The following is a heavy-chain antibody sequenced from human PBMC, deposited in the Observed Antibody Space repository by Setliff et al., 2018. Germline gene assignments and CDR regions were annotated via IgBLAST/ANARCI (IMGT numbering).Heavy chain of an antibody. V-gene: IGHV3-7*01. CDR3: TRDQDYYGMDV. Sequence: GGSLRLSCAASGFTFSSYSMNWVRQAPGKGLEWVANIKEDGSVKNYVDSVKGRFTISRDNTKNSLYLQMNSLRGEDTAVYHCTRDQDYYGMDVWGQGTTVTVSS. CDR2: IKEDGSVK. J-gene: IGHJ6*02. CDR1: GFTFSSYS.